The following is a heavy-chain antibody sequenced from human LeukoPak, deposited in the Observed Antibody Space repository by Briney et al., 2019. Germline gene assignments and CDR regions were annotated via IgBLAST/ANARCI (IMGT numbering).Heavy chain of an antibody. CDR1: GGSISSSSSY. V-gene: IGHV4-39*07. D-gene: IGHD6-13*01. CDR2: INHSGST. CDR3: ARSRLYSSSWYWWFDP. J-gene: IGHJ5*02. Sequence: SETLSLTCTVSGGSISSSSSYWSWIRQPPGKGLEWIGEINHSGSTNYNPSLKSRVTISVDTSKNQFSLKLSSVTAADTAVYYCARSRLYSSSWYWWFDPWGQGTLVTVSS.